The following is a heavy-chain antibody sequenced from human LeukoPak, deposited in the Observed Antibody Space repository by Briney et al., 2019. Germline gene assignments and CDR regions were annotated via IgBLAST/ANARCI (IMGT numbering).Heavy chain of an antibody. V-gene: IGHV4-4*07. CDR3: ARDYYGSGSYYFDY. Sequence: SETLSLTCTVSGGSISSYYWSWIRQPAGKGLEWIGRIYTSGSTNYNPSLKSRVTMSVDTSKNQFSLKLSSVTAADTAVYYCARDYYGSGSYYFDYWGQGTLVTVSS. J-gene: IGHJ4*02. CDR1: GGSISSYY. D-gene: IGHD3-10*01. CDR2: IYTSGST.